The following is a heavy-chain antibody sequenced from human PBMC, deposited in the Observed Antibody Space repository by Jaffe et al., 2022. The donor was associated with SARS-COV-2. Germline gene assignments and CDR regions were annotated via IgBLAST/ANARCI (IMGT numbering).Heavy chain of an antibody. Sequence: QVQLQESGPGLVKPSETLSLTCTVSGGSISSYYWSWIRQPPGKGLEWIGYIYYSGSTNYNPSLKSRVTISVDTSKNQFSLKLSSVTAADTAVYYCARGFSDYYGSGKFLGYYGMDVWGQGTTVTVSS. CDR3: ARGFSDYYGSGKFLGYYGMDV. J-gene: IGHJ6*02. D-gene: IGHD3-10*01. CDR2: IYYSGST. CDR1: GGSISSYY. V-gene: IGHV4-59*01.